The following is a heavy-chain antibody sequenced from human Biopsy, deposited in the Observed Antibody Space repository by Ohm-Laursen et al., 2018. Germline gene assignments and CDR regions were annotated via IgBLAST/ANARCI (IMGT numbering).Heavy chain of an antibody. CDR2: VDWDDYK. J-gene: IGHJ6*02. Sequence: TQTLTLTCSFSGFSPSARGMCVSWILQAPGKALEWLARVDWDDYKDYSASLQTKLSISKDTSNDQVVLTVNNVDPADTATYYCARTPILIVSAGLVYRHRRHLQGMDVWGQGIAVTVS. CDR3: ARTPILIVSAGLVYRHRRHLQGMDV. V-gene: IGHV2-70*11. D-gene: IGHD6-13*01. CDR1: GFSPSARGMC.